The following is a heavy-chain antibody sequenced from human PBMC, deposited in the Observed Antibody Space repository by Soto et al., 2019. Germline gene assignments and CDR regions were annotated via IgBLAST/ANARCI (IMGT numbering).Heavy chain of an antibody. CDR3: AHANGATSWPNDAFDV. CDR2: IYWHDDH. J-gene: IGHJ3*01. CDR1: GVSLSADGVG. Sequence: QITLKESGPTLVKPTQTLTLTCTFSGVSLSADGVGVGWIRQPPGKAREWLALIYWHDDHRYSPSLNTRLTITKDTSKHQVVLTMTNLDPVDTATYYCAHANGATSWPNDAFDVWGQGTVVTVSS. V-gene: IGHV2-5*01. D-gene: IGHD2-2*01.